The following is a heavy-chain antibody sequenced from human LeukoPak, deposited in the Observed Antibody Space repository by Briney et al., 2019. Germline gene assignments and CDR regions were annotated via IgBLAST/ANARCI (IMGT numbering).Heavy chain of an antibody. V-gene: IGHV3-7*01. Sequence: PGGSLRLSCAASGFTFSRYWMSWVRQAPGKGLEWVANIKQDGSQKSYVDSVKGRFTISRDNANNLLYLQMNSLRAEDTAVYYCARESFAARWGWGQGTLVTVSS. CDR1: GFTFSRYW. CDR3: ARESFAARWG. D-gene: IGHD6-6*01. J-gene: IGHJ4*02. CDR2: IKQDGSQK.